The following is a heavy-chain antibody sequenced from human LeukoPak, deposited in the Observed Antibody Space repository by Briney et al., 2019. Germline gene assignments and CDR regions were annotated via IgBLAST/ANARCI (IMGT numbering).Heavy chain of an antibody. Sequence: PGGALRLSCAASGFTFSSYWMHWVRRAPGKGLVCVSRLNSDGSSTTYADSVKGRFTISRENAKTTLYLQMNSLRAEDTAVYYCARDSIVGRRRWLPSPRVFDIWGQGTMVTVSS. CDR1: GFTFSSYW. CDR2: LNSDGSST. CDR3: ARDSIVGRRRWLPSPRVFDI. D-gene: IGHD5-24*01. J-gene: IGHJ3*02. V-gene: IGHV3-74*01.